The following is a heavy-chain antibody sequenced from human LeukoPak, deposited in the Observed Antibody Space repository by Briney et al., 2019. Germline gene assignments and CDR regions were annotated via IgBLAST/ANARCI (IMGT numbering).Heavy chain of an antibody. CDR1: GFTFSSYA. Sequence: PGRSLRLSCAASGFTFSSYAMHWVRQAPGKGLEWVAVISYDGSNKYFADSVKGRFTISRDNSKNTLYLQMNSLRAEDTAVYYCAREDYGVTFDYWGQGTLVTVSS. V-gene: IGHV3-30-3*01. CDR3: AREDYGVTFDY. D-gene: IGHD4-17*01. CDR2: ISYDGSNK. J-gene: IGHJ4*02.